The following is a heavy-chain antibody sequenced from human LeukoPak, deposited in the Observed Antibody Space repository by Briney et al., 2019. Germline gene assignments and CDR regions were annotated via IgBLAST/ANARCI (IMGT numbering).Heavy chain of an antibody. Sequence: GGSLRLSCVVSGSTSSSYAMSWVRQAPGKGLEWVSAISGSGTATYYADSVKGRFTISRGNDKNTLYLQMNSLRAEDTTVYYCASIPDYSNYLGGYYYYGMDVWGQGTTVTVSS. V-gene: IGHV3-23*01. CDR2: ISGSGTAT. D-gene: IGHD4-4*01. CDR3: ASIPDYSNYLGGYYYYGMDV. CDR1: GSTSSSYA. J-gene: IGHJ6*02.